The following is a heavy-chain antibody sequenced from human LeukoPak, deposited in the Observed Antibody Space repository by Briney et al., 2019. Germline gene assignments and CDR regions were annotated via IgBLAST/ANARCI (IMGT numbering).Heavy chain of an antibody. CDR1: GFTVSSNY. J-gene: IGHJ6*02. CDR2: IYSGGST. Sequence: GGSPRLSCAASGFTVSSNYMSWVRQAPGKGLEWVSVIYSGGSTYYADSVKGRFTISRDNSKNTLYLQMNSLRAEDTAVYYCARVRTENYYYGMDVWGQGTTVTVSS. CDR3: ARVRTENYYYGMDV. D-gene: IGHD3-22*01. V-gene: IGHV3-53*01.